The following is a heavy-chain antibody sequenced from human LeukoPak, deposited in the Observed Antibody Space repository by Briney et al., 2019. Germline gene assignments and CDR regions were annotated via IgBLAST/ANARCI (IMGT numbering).Heavy chain of an antibody. Sequence: KAGGSLRLSCAASGFTFSSYSMNWVRQAPGKGLEWVSSISSSSSYIYYADSVKGRFTISRDNAKNSLYLQMNSLRAEDTAVYYCARGVGYCSGGSCAAFDIWGQGTMVTVSS. J-gene: IGHJ3*02. CDR3: ARGVGYCSGGSCAAFDI. D-gene: IGHD2-15*01. CDR1: GFTFSSYS. CDR2: ISSSSSYI. V-gene: IGHV3-21*01.